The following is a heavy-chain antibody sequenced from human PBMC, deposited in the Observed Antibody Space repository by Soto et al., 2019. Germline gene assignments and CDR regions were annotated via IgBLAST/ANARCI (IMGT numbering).Heavy chain of an antibody. Sequence: VASVKVSCKASGYTFSGYSLHWVRQAPGQGLEWMGWINPNSGVTNYAQKFQGRVAMTRDTSISTAYMELSWLRSDDTAVYYCARELFSYSGNYGDAFNIWGQGTMVTVSS. CDR2: INPNSGVT. CDR1: GYTFSGYS. CDR3: ARELFSYSGNYGDAFNI. J-gene: IGHJ3*02. D-gene: IGHD4-17*01. V-gene: IGHV1-2*02.